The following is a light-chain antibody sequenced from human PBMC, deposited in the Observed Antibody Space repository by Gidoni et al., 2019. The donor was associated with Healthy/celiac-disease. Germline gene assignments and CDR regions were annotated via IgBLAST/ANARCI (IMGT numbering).Light chain of an antibody. CDR3: QQRSNWPLT. CDR1: PSVSSY. Sequence: EIVLTKSPATLSLSPGERATLSCRASPSVSSYLAWYQQKPGQAPRLLIYDASNRATGIPARFSGSGSGTDFTLTISSLEPEDFAVYYCQQRSNWPLTFGGGTKVEIK. J-gene: IGKJ4*01. V-gene: IGKV3-11*01. CDR2: DAS.